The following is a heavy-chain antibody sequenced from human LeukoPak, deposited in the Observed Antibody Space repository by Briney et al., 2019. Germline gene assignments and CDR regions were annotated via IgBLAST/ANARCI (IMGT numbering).Heavy chain of an antibody. Sequence: GGSLRLSCAASGFTFNNYAMGWVRQAPGKGLEWVSAITDSGGDTYYADSVEGRFTISRDNSQNTLYLQMNSLRAEDTAVYYCPKGSAAARSYYFDYWGQGILVTVSS. V-gene: IGHV3-23*01. CDR3: PKGSAAARSYYFDY. CDR1: GFTFNNYA. J-gene: IGHJ4*02. CDR2: ITDSGGDT. D-gene: IGHD6-13*01.